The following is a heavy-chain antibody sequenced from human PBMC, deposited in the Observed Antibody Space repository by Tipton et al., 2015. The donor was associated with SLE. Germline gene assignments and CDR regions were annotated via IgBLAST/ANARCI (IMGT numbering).Heavy chain of an antibody. Sequence: LSLTCAASRFTFSTYGMRWVRQSPEKGLEWVSSISGSDGSTYYADTVKGRFTISRDNSKNTLYLQMNSLRSEDTALYYCARVRGVIDGDYVGSFDYWGQGTQVTVSS. CDR2: ISGSDGST. V-gene: IGHV3-23*01. CDR3: ARVRGVIDGDYVGSFDY. CDR1: RFTFSTYG. J-gene: IGHJ4*02. D-gene: IGHD4-17*01.